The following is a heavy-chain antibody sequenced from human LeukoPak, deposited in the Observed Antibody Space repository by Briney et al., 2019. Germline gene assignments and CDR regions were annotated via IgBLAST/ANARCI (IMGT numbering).Heavy chain of an antibody. D-gene: IGHD2/OR15-2a*01. CDR3: ATTEYQLLHLVY. Sequence: PGGSLRLSCAASGFTVSSNYMSWARQAPGKGLEWVSTINSDENTYYADSVKGRFTISRDTSKNTLYLQMNSLRAEDTAVYYCATTEYQLLHLVYWGQGTLVTVSS. J-gene: IGHJ4*02. V-gene: IGHV3-53*01. CDR1: GFTVSSNY. CDR2: INSDENT.